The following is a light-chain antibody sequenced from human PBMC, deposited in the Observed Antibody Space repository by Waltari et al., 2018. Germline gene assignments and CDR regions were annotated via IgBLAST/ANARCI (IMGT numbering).Light chain of an antibody. V-gene: IGLV4-69*01. Sequence: QLVLTQSPSASASLGASVKLTCTRSSGHSNYAIAWQQQQPGKGPRFLRKINSDGSPNKGDGIPDRFSGSTSGAERYLTISSLQSEDEAAYYCQTWGTGWVFGGGTKLTVL. CDR2: INSDGSP. J-gene: IGLJ3*02. CDR1: SGHSNYA. CDR3: QTWGTGWV.